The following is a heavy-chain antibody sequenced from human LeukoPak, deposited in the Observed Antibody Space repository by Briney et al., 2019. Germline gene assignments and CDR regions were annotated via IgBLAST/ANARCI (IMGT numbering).Heavy chain of an antibody. Sequence: PSETLSLTCAVYGGSFSGYYWSWIRQPPGKGLEWIGEINHSGSTNYNPSLKSRVTISVDTSKNQFFLKLSSVTAADTAVYYCASTSPVVQSNWFDPWGQGTLVTVSS. CDR2: INHSGST. V-gene: IGHV4-34*01. CDR1: GGSFSGYY. J-gene: IGHJ5*02. D-gene: IGHD2-15*01. CDR3: ASTSPVVQSNWFDP.